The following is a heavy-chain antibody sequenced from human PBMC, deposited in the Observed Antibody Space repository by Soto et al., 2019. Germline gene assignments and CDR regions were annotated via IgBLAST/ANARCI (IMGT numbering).Heavy chain of an antibody. CDR1: GYTFTSHG. CDR3: ARAQALDHSNSWQYNWFDP. D-gene: IGHD6-13*01. Sequence: QVQLVQSGAEVKKPGASVKVSCKASGYTFTSHGISWVRQAPGQGLEWMGWISAYNGNTNYAQKLQGRVTMTTDTSTSTAYMELRSLRSDDTPVYYCARAQALDHSNSWQYNWFDPWGQGTLVTVSS. V-gene: IGHV1-18*01. CDR2: ISAYNGNT. J-gene: IGHJ5*02.